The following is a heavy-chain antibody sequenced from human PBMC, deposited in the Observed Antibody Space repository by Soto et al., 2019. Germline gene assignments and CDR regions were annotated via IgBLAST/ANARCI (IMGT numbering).Heavy chain of an antibody. J-gene: IGHJ5*02. Sequence: WETLSLTCAVSGYSISSGYYWGWIRQPPGKGLEWIGSIYHSGSTYYNPSLKSRVTISVDTSKSQFSLKLSSVTAADTAVYYCARDLMRGTMVRGENWFDPWGQGTLVTVSS. V-gene: IGHV4-38-2*02. D-gene: IGHD3-10*01. CDR3: ARDLMRGTMVRGENWFDP. CDR2: IYHSGST. CDR1: GYSISSGYY.